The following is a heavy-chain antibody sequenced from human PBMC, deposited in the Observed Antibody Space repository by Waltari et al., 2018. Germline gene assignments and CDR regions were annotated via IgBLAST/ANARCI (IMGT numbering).Heavy chain of an antibody. CDR2: ISWNSGSI. CDR1: GFTFDDYA. CDR3: AKGLSGDGYNPLDY. V-gene: IGHV3-9*03. Sequence: EVQLVEPGGGLVQPGRSLRLSCAASGFTFDDYAMHWVRQAPGKGLEWVSGISWNSGSIGYADSVKGRFTISRDNAKNSLYLQMNSLRAEDMALYYCAKGLSGDGYNPLDYWGQGTLVTVSS. J-gene: IGHJ4*02. D-gene: IGHD5-12*01.